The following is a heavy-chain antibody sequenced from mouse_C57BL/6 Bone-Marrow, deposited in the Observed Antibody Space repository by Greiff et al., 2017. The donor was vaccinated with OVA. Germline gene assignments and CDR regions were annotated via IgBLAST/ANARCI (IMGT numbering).Heavy chain of an antibody. V-gene: IGHV1-74*01. CDR1: GYTFTSYW. Sequence: QVQLQQPGAELVKPGASVKVSCKASGYTFTSYWMHWVKQRPGQGLEWIGRIHPSDSDTNYNQKFKGKATLTVDKSSSTAYMQLSSLTSADSAVYYCAMPPLLLPEGYYFDYWGQGTTLTVSS. D-gene: IGHD1-1*01. CDR2: IHPSDSDT. J-gene: IGHJ2*01. CDR3: AMPPLLLPEGYYFDY.